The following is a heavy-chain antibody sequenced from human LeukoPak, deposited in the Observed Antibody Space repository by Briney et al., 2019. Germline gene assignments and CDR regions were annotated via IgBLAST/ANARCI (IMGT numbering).Heavy chain of an antibody. V-gene: IGHV4-39*01. CDR1: GGSISSSSYY. CDR3: ATNPGSSSWYYYYYGMDV. Sequence: SETLSLTCTVSGGSISSSSYYWGWIRQPPGKGLEWIGSIYYSGSTYYNPSLKSRVTISVDTSKNQFSLKLSSVTAADTAVYYCATNPGSSSWYYYYYGMDVWGQGTTVTVSS. D-gene: IGHD6-13*01. J-gene: IGHJ6*02. CDR2: IYYSGST.